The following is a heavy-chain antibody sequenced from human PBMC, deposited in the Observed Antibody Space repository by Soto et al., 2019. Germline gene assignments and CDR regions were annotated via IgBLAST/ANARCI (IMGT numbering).Heavy chain of an antibody. Sequence: EVQLVETGGGLIQPGGSLRLSCAASGFTVSGNYMSWVRQAPGKGLEWVSAIYNGGGTYYADSVKGRFTISRDNSKNTLYLQMNSRRAEDTAVYYCASTRGSSYDYWGQGTLVTVSS. J-gene: IGHJ4*02. V-gene: IGHV3-53*02. CDR2: IYNGGGT. CDR3: ASTRGSSYDY. D-gene: IGHD6-6*01. CDR1: GFTVSGNY.